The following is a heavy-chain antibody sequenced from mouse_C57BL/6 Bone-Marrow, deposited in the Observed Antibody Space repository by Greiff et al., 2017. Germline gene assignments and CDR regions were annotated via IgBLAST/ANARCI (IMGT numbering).Heavy chain of an antibody. V-gene: IGHV1-55*01. D-gene: IGHD4-1*01. CDR2: IYPTSGPT. Sequence: QVQLQQPGAELVKPGASVKMSCKASGYTFTSYWITWVKQRPGQGLEWIGDIYPTSGPTNYNEKFKSKAILTVDTSSNTAYMQLSSLTSEDSAVFYWARSGPLGRSFDYWGQGTTLTVSS. CDR3: ARSGPLGRSFDY. J-gene: IGHJ2*01. CDR1: GYTFTSYW.